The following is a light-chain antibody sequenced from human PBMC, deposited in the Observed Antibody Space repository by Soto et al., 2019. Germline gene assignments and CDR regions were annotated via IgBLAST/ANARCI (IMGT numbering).Light chain of an antibody. CDR2: GAS. CDR3: QQYYNWPRP. J-gene: IGKJ5*01. V-gene: IGKV3-15*01. Sequence: TRAASSKSVDLGERGIISCRAGQNIHTNLAWYQQKPGQAPRLLFYGASTGATGLPARFSGSGSGTEYTLTIYGLRARAWQVCYCQQYYNWPRPSGEGTRLEIK. CDR1: QNIHTN.